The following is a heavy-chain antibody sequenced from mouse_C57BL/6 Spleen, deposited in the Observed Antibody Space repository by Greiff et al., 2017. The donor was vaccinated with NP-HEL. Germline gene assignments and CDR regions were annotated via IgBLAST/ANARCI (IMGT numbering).Heavy chain of an antibody. V-gene: IGHV1-82*01. D-gene: IGHD1-1*01. J-gene: IGHJ3*01. CDR3: ARCNYGSSSWFAY. CDR2: IYPGDGDT. Sequence: VQLQQSGPELVKPGASVKISCKASGYAFSSSWMNWVKQRPGKGLEWIGRIYPGDGDTNYNGKFKGKATLTADKSSSTAYMQLSSLTSEDSAVYFCARCNYGSSSWFAYWGQGTLVTVSA. CDR1: GYAFSSSW.